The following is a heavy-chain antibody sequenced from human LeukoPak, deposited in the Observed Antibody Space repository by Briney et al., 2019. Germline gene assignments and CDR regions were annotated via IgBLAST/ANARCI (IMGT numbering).Heavy chain of an antibody. D-gene: IGHD4-23*01. Sequence: AGGSLRLSCAASGFTFSSYAMSWVRQAPGKGLEWVSAISCSGGSTYYADSVKGRFTISRDNSKYTLYLQMNSLRAEDTAVYYCAKDSAVVMPFDYWGQGTLVTVSS. CDR1: GFTFSSYA. J-gene: IGHJ4*02. CDR2: ISCSGGST. CDR3: AKDSAVVMPFDY. V-gene: IGHV3-23*01.